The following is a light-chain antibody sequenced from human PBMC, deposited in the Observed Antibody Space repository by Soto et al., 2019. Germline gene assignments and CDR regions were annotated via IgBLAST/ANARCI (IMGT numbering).Light chain of an antibody. CDR3: QQSYSIPRT. CDR2: SAS. Sequence: DIQMTQSPSSVSASVGDTVTITCRASQDINVYLNWYQQKPGEVPKLLIYSASSLHSGVPSRFTGSGSETDFTLTIRSLQPEDFATYYCQQSYSIPRTFGQGTQLEIK. J-gene: IGKJ2*01. CDR1: QDINVY. V-gene: IGKV1-39*01.